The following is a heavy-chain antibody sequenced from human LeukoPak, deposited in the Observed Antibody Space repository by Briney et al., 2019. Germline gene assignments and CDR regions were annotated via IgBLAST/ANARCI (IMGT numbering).Heavy chain of an antibody. V-gene: IGHV1-8*01. CDR2: MNPNSGNK. J-gene: IGHJ4*02. D-gene: IGHD6-13*01. Sequence: GASVNVSCKASGYTFASYDINWVRQATGQGVEWMGWMNPNSGNKGYAQKFQGRVTMTRNTSITTAYMELSSLRSEDTAVYYCARVSKRGSSWPFSYWGQGTLVTVSS. CDR3: ARVSKRGSSWPFSY. CDR1: GYTFASYD.